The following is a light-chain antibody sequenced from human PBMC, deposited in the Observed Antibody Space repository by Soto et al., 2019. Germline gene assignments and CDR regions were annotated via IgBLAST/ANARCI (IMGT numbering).Light chain of an antibody. CDR1: NIGSQS. CDR2: DDR. CDR3: QVWDSSLDQGL. J-gene: IGLJ1*01. Sequence: SYELTQPPSESVAPGQTARITCGGNNIGSQSVHWYQQKPGQAPVLVLYDDRGRPSGLPERFSGSKSGNTATLTISRVAAGDEADYYCQVWDSSLDQGLFGTGTKVTVL. V-gene: IGLV3-21*02.